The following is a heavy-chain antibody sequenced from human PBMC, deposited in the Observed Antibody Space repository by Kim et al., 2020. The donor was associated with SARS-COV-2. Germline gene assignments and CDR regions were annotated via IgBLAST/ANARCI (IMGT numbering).Heavy chain of an antibody. V-gene: IGHV3-21*01. D-gene: IGHD6-13*01. J-gene: IGHJ6*02. CDR1: GFTFRSYS. CDR2: ISSSSSYI. Sequence: GGSLRLSCAASGFTFRSYSMNWVRQAPGKGLEWVSSISSSSSYIYYADSVKGRFTISRDNAKNSLYLQMNSLRAEDTAVYYCARGGLAAAGSRTKYNYYGRDCWRRRTTVTVSS. CDR3: ARGGLAAAGSRTKYNYYGRDC.